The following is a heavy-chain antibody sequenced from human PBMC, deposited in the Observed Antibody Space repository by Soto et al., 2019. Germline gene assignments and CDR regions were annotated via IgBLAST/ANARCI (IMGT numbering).Heavy chain of an antibody. V-gene: IGHV3-7*03. CDR2: INLDGSEQ. D-gene: IGHD3-9*01. CDR1: GFTFTRYY. J-gene: IGHJ4*02. CDR3: SRENWFQDY. Sequence: PGGSLRLSCVASGFTFTRYYMTWVRQAPGKGLEWVASINLDGSEQFYVDSVKGRFTISRDNARSSLYLQMNSLRAEDTALYFCSRENWFQDYWGPGTLVTVSS.